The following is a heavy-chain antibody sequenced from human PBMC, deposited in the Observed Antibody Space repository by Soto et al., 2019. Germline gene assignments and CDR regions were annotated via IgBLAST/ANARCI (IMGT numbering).Heavy chain of an antibody. CDR3: SNWPIYGMDV. CDR2: ISSSSSYI. Sequence: GGSLILSCAVSGFTFISYAMSLVRQAPGKGLEWVSAISSSSSYIYYADSVKGRFTISRDNAKNSLYLQMNSLRAEDTAVYYCSNWPIYGMDVWGQGTTVTVSS. V-gene: IGHV3-21*01. J-gene: IGHJ6*02. D-gene: IGHD1-1*01. CDR1: GFTFISYA.